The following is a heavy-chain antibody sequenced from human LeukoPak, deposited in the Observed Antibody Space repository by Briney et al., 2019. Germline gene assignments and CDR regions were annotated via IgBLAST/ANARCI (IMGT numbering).Heavy chain of an antibody. CDR2: MNPNSGNT. CDR3: ARAYYDTSAYPGY. D-gene: IGHD3-22*01. Sequence: ASVKVSCKASGYTFTSYDINWVRQATGQGLEWMGWMNPNSGNTGYAQKFQGRVTMTRNTSISTAYMELSSLRSEDTDVYYCARAYYDTSAYPGYWGQGTLVTVSS. J-gene: IGHJ4*02. V-gene: IGHV1-8*01. CDR1: GYTFTSYD.